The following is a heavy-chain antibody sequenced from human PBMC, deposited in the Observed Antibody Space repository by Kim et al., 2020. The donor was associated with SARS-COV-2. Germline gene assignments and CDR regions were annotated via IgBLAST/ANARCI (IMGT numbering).Heavy chain of an antibody. Sequence: YAVSVKRRITINPDTSKNQCSLQLHSVTPEDTAVYYCARTTDSSSWSFDYWGQGTLVTVSS. D-gene: IGHD6-13*01. J-gene: IGHJ4*02. V-gene: IGHV6-1*01. CDR3: ARTTDSSSWSFDY.